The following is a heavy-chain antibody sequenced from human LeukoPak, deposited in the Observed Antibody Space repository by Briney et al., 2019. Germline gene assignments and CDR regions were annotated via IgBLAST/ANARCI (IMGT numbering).Heavy chain of an antibody. CDR2: IYTSGST. D-gene: IGHD2-2*01. V-gene: IGHV4-61*02. CDR3: ARGPATAKNWFDP. J-gene: IGHJ5*02. Sequence: PSRTLSLTCTVSGGSISSGSYYWSWIRQPAGKGLEWIGRIYTSGSTNYNPSLKSRVTISVDTSKNQFSLKLSSVTAADTAVYYCARGPATAKNWFDPWGQGTLVTVSS. CDR1: GGSISSGSYY.